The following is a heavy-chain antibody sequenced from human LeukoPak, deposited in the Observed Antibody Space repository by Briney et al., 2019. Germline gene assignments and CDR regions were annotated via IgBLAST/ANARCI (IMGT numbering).Heavy chain of an antibody. J-gene: IGHJ3*02. D-gene: IGHD7-27*01. Sequence: ASVKVSCKVSGYTLTELSMHWVRQAPGKGLEWMGGFDPEDGETIYAQKFQGRVTMTEDTSTDTAYMELSSLRSEDTAVYYCATIQIKLGYDAFGIWGQGTMVTVSS. CDR3: ATIQIKLGYDAFGI. CDR1: GYTLTELS. CDR2: FDPEDGET. V-gene: IGHV1-24*01.